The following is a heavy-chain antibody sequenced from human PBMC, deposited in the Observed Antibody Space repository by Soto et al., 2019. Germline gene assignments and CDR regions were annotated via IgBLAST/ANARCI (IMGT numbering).Heavy chain of an antibody. CDR3: ARLYYDYV. V-gene: IGHV3-48*02. CDR2: VSMDSDTI. CDR1: GFDFSTYS. Sequence: GGSLRLSCKASGFDFSTYSMNWVRQAPGKGLEWIAYVSMDSDTIHYADSVRGRFTISRDDPENSLYLQMNSLRDEDTATYYCARLYYDYVWGQGTTVTVSS. J-gene: IGHJ6*02. D-gene: IGHD3-3*01.